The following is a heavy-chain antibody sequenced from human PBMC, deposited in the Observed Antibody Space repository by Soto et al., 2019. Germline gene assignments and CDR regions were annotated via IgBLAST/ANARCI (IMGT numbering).Heavy chain of an antibody. CDR3: AREEVIGATRLLYASDI. J-gene: IGHJ3*02. Sequence: QVQLVQSGAEVKKPGASVKVSCKASGYIFTNYGLSWVRQAPGQGLEWMGWISPNNGDTNYAQKLQGRVTMTTDTSTGTVYMELRSLRSDDTAVYYCAREEVIGATRLLYASDIWCQVTMVTVSS. CDR2: ISPNNGDT. D-gene: IGHD3-10*01. CDR1: GYIFTNYG. V-gene: IGHV1-18*01.